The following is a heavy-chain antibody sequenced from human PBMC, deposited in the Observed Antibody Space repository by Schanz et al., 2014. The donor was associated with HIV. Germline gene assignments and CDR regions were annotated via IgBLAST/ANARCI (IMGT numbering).Heavy chain of an antibody. CDR3: ARGLGY. CDR1: GFTVSSSH. V-gene: IGHV3-53*01. CDR2: IHSGGST. J-gene: IGHJ4*02. Sequence: VQLAESGGGLVKPGGSLRLSCAASGFTVSSSHMSWVRQAPGKGLEWVSIIHSGGSTYYADSVKGRFTISRDSSKNTLFLQMNSLRAEDTAVYYCARGLGYWGQGTLVTVSS.